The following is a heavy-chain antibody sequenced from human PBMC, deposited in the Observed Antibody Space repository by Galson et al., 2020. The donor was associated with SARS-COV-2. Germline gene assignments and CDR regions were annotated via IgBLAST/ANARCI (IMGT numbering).Heavy chain of an antibody. V-gene: IGHV3-48*04. D-gene: IGHD3-9*01. Sequence: GESLKISCAASGFTFSSYSMNWVRQAPGKGLEWVSYISSSSTIYYADSVKGRFTISRDNAKNSLYLQMNSLRAEDTAVYYCARDYRNSLGDILTVPRYYFDYWGQGTLVTVSS. CDR1: GFTFSSYS. CDR3: ARDYRNSLGDILTVPRYYFDY. J-gene: IGHJ4*02. CDR2: ISSSSTI.